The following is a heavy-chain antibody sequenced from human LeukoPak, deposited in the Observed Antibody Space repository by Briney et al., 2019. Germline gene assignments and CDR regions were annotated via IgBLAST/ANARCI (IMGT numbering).Heavy chain of an antibody. Sequence: GGSLRLSCAASGFTVITNDMTWVRQAPGKGLEWVSVLYSDGNTKYADSVQGRFTISRDNSKNTLYLEMNSLSHDDTAVYYCARGVEPLAANTLAYWGQGTLVTVSS. D-gene: IGHD1-14*01. V-gene: IGHV3-53*01. CDR2: LYSDGNT. J-gene: IGHJ4*02. CDR1: GFTVITND. CDR3: ARGVEPLAANTLAY.